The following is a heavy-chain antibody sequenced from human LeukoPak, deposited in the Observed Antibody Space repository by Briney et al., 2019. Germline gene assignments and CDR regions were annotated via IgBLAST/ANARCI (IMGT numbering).Heavy chain of an antibody. Sequence: SETLSLTCAVYGGSFSGYYWSWIRQPPGKGLEWIGEINHSGSTNYNPSLKSRVTISVDTSKNQFSLKLSSVTAADTAVYYCARDGDTAMTEDYWGQGTLVTVSS. CDR1: GGSFSGYY. D-gene: IGHD5-18*01. V-gene: IGHV4-34*01. CDR3: ARDGDTAMTEDY. J-gene: IGHJ4*02. CDR2: INHSGST.